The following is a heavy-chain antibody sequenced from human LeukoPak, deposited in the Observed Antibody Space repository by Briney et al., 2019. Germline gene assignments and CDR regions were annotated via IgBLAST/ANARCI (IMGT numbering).Heavy chain of an antibody. CDR1: GGSISSGSYY. V-gene: IGHV4-61*02. CDR3: ARQGSSSWYEGDWFDP. Sequence: SETLSLTCTVSGGSISSGSYYWSWIRQPAGKGLEWIGRIYTSGSTNYNPSLKSRVTISVDTSKNQFSLKLSSVTAADTAVYYCARQGSSSWYEGDWFDPWGQGTLVTVSS. CDR2: IYTSGST. D-gene: IGHD6-13*01. J-gene: IGHJ5*02.